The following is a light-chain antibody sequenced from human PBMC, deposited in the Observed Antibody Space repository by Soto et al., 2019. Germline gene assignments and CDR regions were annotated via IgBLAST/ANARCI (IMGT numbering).Light chain of an antibody. CDR2: EAS. CDR1: QSLSSY. J-gene: IGKJ3*01. V-gene: IGKV3-11*02. Sequence: EVVLTQSPATLSLSPGERGTLSCRASQSLSSYLAWYQQKPRQAPTLHIYEASIRATCIPARFSGSGSRRDSTLTISTIGPEHFAAYYCQQRSNGPPLFTFGHGTKVDIK. CDR3: QQRSNGPPLFT.